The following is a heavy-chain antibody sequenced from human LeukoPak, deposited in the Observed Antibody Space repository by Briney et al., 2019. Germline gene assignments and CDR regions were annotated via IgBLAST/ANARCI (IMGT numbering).Heavy chain of an antibody. J-gene: IGHJ4*02. D-gene: IGHD3-10*01. CDR2: ISYDGRQK. Sequence: RSLRLSCAASGFTFSEYAMHWVRQAPGKGLEWVAVISYDGRQKYYGDSVKGRFTISRDNPKNTLYLQMNSLRAEDTAVYYCAKVGEKWFGEYDYWGQGTLVTVSS. V-gene: IGHV3-30-3*01. CDR3: AKVGEKWFGEYDY. CDR1: GFTFSEYA.